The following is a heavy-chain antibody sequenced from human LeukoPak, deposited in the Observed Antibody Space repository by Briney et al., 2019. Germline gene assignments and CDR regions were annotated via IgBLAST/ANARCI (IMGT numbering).Heavy chain of an antibody. J-gene: IGHJ4*02. CDR3: ARALIGYQLLRRAWGY. CDR1: GFTFSSYS. CDR2: ISSSSSYI. D-gene: IGHD2-2*01. V-gene: IGHV3-21*01. Sequence: GGSLRLSCAASGFTFSSYSMNWVRQAPGKGLEWVSSISSSSSYIYYADSVKGRFTISRDNAKNSLYLQMNSLRAEDTAVYYCARALIGYQLLRRAWGYWGQGTLVTVSS.